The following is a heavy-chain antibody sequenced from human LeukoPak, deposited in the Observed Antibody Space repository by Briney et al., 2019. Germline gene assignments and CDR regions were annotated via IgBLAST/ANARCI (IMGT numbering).Heavy chain of an antibody. D-gene: IGHD5/OR15-5a*01. CDR2: ISYGGNAE. CDR3: ARDPSLRVTLDY. CDR1: GSTFSRHC. J-gene: IGHJ4*02. V-gene: IGHV3-33*07. Sequence: GGSLRLSCEVSGSTFSRHCMTWVRQAPGKGLEWVAMISYGGNAEYYTDSVKGRFTISRDNSKNTLSLQMNSLRAEDTAVYFCARDPSLRVTLDYWGQGTLVTVSS.